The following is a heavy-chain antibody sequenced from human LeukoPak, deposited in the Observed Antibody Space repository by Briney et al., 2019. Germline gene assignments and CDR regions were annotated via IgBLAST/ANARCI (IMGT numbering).Heavy chain of an antibody. V-gene: IGHV3-74*01. D-gene: IGHD2/OR15-2a*01. Sequence: GGSLRLSCVASGFTFSTYWMHWVRQAPGKGLEWVSRLDRDGTTTSYADSVYGRFTISRDNAKSTLCLQMRSLRAEDTAVYYCVRDTENIGYDAFEFWGHGTLVTVSS. J-gene: IGHJ5*01. CDR2: LDRDGTTT. CDR1: GFTFSTYW. CDR3: VRDTENIGYDAFEF.